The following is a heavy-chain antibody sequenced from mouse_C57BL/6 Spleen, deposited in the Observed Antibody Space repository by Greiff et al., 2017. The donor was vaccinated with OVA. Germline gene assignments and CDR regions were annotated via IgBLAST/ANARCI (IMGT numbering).Heavy chain of an antibody. D-gene: IGHD2-1*01. CDR3: AREGNYLVDY. CDR2: IYPGDGDT. J-gene: IGHJ2*01. CDR1: GYAFSSSW. Sequence: VKLQQSGPELVKPGASVKISCKASGYAFSSSWMNWVKLRPGKGLEWIGRIYPGDGDTNYNGKFKGKATLTADKSSSTAYMQLSSLTSEDSAVYFCAREGNYLVDYWGQGTTLTVSS. V-gene: IGHV1-82*01.